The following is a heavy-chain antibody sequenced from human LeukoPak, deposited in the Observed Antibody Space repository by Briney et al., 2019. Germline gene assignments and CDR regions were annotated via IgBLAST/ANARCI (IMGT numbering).Heavy chain of an antibody. Sequence: GGSLRLSCAASGFTFSSYGMSWVRQAPGKGLEWVSGIGGSAGSPYYADSVKGRFTISRDNSKNTLYLQMNSLRAEDTAVYYCARDSLWFGEYYWGQGTLVTVSS. CDR1: GFTFSSYG. V-gene: IGHV3-23*01. CDR2: IGGSAGSP. D-gene: IGHD3-10*01. J-gene: IGHJ4*02. CDR3: ARDSLWFGEYY.